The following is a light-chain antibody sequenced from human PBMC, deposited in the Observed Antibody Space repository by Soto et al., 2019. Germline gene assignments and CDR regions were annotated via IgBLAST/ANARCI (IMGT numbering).Light chain of an antibody. V-gene: IGKV3-11*01. CDR2: DAS. Sequence: EIVLTQSPATLSLSPGERATLSCRASQSVSSYLAWYQQKPGQAPRLLIYDASNRATGIPARFRGSGSGTDFPLSISALEPEDFAVYYCPQRSNWPRAFGKGTKV. CDR3: PQRSNWPRA. CDR1: QSVSSY. J-gene: IGKJ1*01.